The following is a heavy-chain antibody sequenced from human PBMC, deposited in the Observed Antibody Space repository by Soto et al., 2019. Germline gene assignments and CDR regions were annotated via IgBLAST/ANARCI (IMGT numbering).Heavy chain of an antibody. CDR3: ARVGSYSSSWSGYYFDY. CDR2: ISSSSSYI. J-gene: IGHJ4*02. Sequence: PGGSLRLSCAASGFTFSSYSMNWVRQAPGKGLEWVSSISSSSSYIYYADSVKGRFTISRDNAKNSLYLQMNSLRAEDTAVYYCARVGSYSSSWSGYYFDYWGQGTLVTVSS. D-gene: IGHD6-13*01. V-gene: IGHV3-21*01. CDR1: GFTFSSYS.